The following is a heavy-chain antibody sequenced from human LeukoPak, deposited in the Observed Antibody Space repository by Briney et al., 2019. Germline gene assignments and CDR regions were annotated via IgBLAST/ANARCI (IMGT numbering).Heavy chain of an antibody. CDR3: TTEYYGDYHY. V-gene: IGHV3-15*05. CDR2: IKSKSAGGTT. CDR1: GFIFSTAW. D-gene: IGHD4-17*01. Sequence: GGSLRLSCATSGFIFSTAWMSWVRQAPGTGLEWVGRIKSKSAGGTTEYAASAKGRFTVSREDSKNTVYLQMDSLIIEDTAIYYCTTEYYGDYHYWGQGTLVTVSS. J-gene: IGHJ4*02.